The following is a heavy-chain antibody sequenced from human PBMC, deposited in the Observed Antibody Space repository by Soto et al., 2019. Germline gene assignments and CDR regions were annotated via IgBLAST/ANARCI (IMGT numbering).Heavy chain of an antibody. CDR2: IYWDDGK. Sequence: QITLEESGPTVVKPTQTLTLTCTFSGFSLTTDGVGVGWIRQPPGKALEWLALIYWDDGKRYSPSLRSRLTVAKDTAKNQVVLTVTNMDPVDTATYYCTHRHGSGWSLGVFDYWGQGPLVTVSS. J-gene: IGHJ4*02. CDR3: THRHGSGWSLGVFDY. D-gene: IGHD6-19*01. CDR1: GFSLTTDGVG. V-gene: IGHV2-5*02.